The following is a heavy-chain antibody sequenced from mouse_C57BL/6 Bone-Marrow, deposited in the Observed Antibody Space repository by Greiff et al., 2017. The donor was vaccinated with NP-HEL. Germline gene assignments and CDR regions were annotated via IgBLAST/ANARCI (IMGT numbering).Heavy chain of an antibody. D-gene: IGHD2-3*01. V-gene: IGHV10-1*01. CDR3: VGYSFAY. J-gene: IGHJ3*01. CDR1: GFSFNTYA. CDR2: IRSKSNNYAT. Sequence: EVKLMESGGGLVQPKGSLKLSCAASGFSFNTYAMNWVRQAPGKGLEWVARIRSKSNNYATYYADSVKDRFTISRDDSESMLYLQMNNLKTEDTAMYYCVGYSFAYWGQGTLVTVSA.